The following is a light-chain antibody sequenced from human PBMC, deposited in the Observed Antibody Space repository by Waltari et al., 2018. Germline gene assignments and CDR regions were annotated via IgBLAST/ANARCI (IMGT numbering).Light chain of an antibody. CDR3: MQALQTPIT. V-gene: IGKV2-28*01. CDR2: FAS. Sequence: EIVMTQSPLSLSVTPGEPASSSCTSSQSLLHPNGHKYLDWYLQKPGQSPQLLIYFASNRAPGVPDRFSGSESGTLFTLRISRVEAEDVGVYYCMQALQTPITFGQGTRLDIK. J-gene: IGKJ5*01. CDR1: QSLLHPNGHKY.